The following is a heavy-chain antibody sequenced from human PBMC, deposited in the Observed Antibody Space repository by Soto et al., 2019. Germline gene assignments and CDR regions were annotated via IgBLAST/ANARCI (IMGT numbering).Heavy chain of an antibody. Sequence: PSATLSLTCTFSGGSISSGDYYWSWIRQPPGKGREWIGYIYYSGSTYYNPSLKSRVTISVDTSKNQFSLKLSSVTAADTAVYYCARSIAAAGTDEVDPWGKGTLVT. CDR1: GGSISSGDYY. J-gene: IGHJ5*02. CDR3: ARSIAAAGTDEVDP. V-gene: IGHV4-30-4*01. D-gene: IGHD6-13*01. CDR2: IYYSGST.